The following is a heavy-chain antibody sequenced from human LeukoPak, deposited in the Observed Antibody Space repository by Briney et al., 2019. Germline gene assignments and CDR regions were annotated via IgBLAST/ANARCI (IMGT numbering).Heavy chain of an antibody. D-gene: IGHD3-22*01. CDR3: ALDSSGEFDY. V-gene: IGHV4-31*03. CDR2: IYYNGST. Sequence: PSQTLSLTCTVSGGSISSGGYYWSWIRQHPGKGLEWIGYIYYNGSTYYNPSLKSRVTISVDTSKNQFSLKPSSVTAADTAVYYCALDSSGEFDYWGQGTLVTVSS. CDR1: GGSISSGGYY. J-gene: IGHJ4*02.